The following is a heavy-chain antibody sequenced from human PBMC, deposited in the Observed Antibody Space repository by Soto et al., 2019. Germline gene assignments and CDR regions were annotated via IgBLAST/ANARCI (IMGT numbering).Heavy chain of an antibody. CDR2: ISHSGSGT. CDR3: ASGHLPGGNTFYYDY. CDR1: GGSFSGNY. J-gene: IGHJ4*02. D-gene: IGHD2-15*01. Sequence: QVQLQQWGAGLLKPSENLSLTCTVYGGSFSGNYWSWIRQPPGMGLEWIGEISHSGSGTNYNPSLKSRVTISVDTSKNQFSLKLSSVTAADTAMYYCASGHLPGGNTFYYDYWGQGNLVTVSS. V-gene: IGHV4-34*01.